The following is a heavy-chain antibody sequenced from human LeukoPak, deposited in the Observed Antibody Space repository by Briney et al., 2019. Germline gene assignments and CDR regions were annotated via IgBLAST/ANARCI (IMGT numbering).Heavy chain of an antibody. CDR2: MNPNSGNT. CDR1: GYTFTSYD. D-gene: IGHD3-3*01. J-gene: IGHJ6*02. CDR3: AREYRYITIFGVVNAGSSYGMDV. Sequence: ASVKVSCKASGYTFTSYDINWVRQATGQGLEWMGWMNPNSGNTGYAQKFQDRVTMTRNTSISTAYMELSSLRSEDTAVYYCAREYRYITIFGVVNAGSSYGMDVWGQGTTVTVSS. V-gene: IGHV1-8*01.